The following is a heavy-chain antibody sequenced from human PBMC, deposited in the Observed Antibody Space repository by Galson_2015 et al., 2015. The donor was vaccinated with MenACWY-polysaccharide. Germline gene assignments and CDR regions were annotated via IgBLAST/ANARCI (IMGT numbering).Heavy chain of an antibody. CDR2: IKKDGTEK. J-gene: IGHJ6*02. Sequence: SLRLSCAASGFTFSTSWMTWVRQAPGKGLEWVANIKKDGTEKYYADSVKGRFTISRDNAKNSLDLQMDSLRAEDTATYYCARRGRMDVWGQGTTVTVSS. CDR1: GFTFSTSW. D-gene: IGHD3-16*01. V-gene: IGHV3-7*01. CDR3: ARRGRMDV.